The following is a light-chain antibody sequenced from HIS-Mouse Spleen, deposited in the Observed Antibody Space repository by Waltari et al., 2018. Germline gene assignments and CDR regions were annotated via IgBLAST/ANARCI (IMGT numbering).Light chain of an antibody. CDR2: AAS. CDR3: QQLNSYPPT. V-gene: IGKV1-9*01. CDR1: QGISSY. Sequence: IWMTQSPSLLSASTGDRVTITCRASQGISSYLAWYQRKPGKAPKLLIYAASTLQSGVPSRFSGSGSGTEFTLTISSLQPEDFATYYCQQLNSYPPTFGQGTKVEIK. J-gene: IGKJ1*01.